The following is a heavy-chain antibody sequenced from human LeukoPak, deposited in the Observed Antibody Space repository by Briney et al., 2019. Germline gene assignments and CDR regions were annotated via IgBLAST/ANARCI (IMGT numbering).Heavy chain of an antibody. J-gene: IGHJ4*02. CDR3: AKVERGYEVFDY. Sequence: PGGSLRLSCAASGFTFSSYAMSWVRQAPGKGLQWVSFISGGGGTTYYADSVKGRFTVSRDNSKNTLYLQMSSLRAEDTAVYYCAKVERGYEVFDYWGQGTLVTVSS. CDR1: GFTFSSYA. CDR2: ISGGGGTT. D-gene: IGHD5-12*01. V-gene: IGHV3-23*01.